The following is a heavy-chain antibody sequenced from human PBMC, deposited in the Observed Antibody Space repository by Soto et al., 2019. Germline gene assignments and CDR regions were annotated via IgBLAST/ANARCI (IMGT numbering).Heavy chain of an antibody. J-gene: IGHJ4*02. CDR3: ARHYGSLVSTTRIAHYSDY. CDR2: IYPGDSGT. Sequence: GESLKISCKASGYSFATYWIGWVRQMPGKGLEWMGIIYPGDSGTRYSPSFQGQVTISADKSISTAYLQWSSLKASDTVMYYCARHYGSLVSTTRIAHYSDYWGPGTLVTVSS. D-gene: IGHD5-12*01. CDR1: GYSFATYW. V-gene: IGHV5-51*01.